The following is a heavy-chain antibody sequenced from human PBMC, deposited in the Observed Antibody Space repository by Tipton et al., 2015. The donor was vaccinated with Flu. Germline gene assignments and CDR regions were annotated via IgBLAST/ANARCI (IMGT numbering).Heavy chain of an antibody. J-gene: IGHJ6*02. V-gene: IGHV3-74*01. D-gene: IGHD5-12*01. CDR1: GFTFSSYW. CDR2: VNSDGSNT. CDR3: ARVYSGYGARYGMDV. Sequence: SLRLSCAASGFTFSSYWMHWVRQAPGKGLVWVSRVNSDGSNTIYADSVKGRFTISRDNAKNTLYLQMNSLRVEDTAVYFCARVYSGYGARYGMDVWGQGTTVTVSS.